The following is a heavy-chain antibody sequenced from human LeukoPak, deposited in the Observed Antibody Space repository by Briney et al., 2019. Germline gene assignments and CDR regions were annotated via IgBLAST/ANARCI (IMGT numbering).Heavy chain of an antibody. CDR2: IIPTFGTA. V-gene: IGHV1-69*05. CDR1: GGTFSSYA. Sequence: ASVKVSCKASGGTFSSYAISWVRQAPGQGLEWMGRIIPTFGTANYAQKFQGRVTITTDESTSTAYMELSSLRSEDTAVYYCARVEYSYGYEGWFDYWGQGTLVTVSS. CDR3: ARVEYSYGYEGWFDY. J-gene: IGHJ4*02. D-gene: IGHD5-18*01.